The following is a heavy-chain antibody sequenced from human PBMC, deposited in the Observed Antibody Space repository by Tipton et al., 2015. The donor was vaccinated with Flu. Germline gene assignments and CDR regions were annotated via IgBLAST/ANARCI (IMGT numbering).Heavy chain of an antibody. V-gene: IGHV4-59*01. CDR3: ARTLGGGSYLGWVDYYYGMDV. CDR1: GGSISSYH. CDR2: IYYSGST. Sequence: LRLPCTVSGGSISSYHWSWIRQPPGKGLEWIGYIYYSGSTNYNPSPMSRVTISVATSKNQFSLKLSSVTAADTAVYYCARTLGGGSYLGWVDYYYGMDVWGQGTTVTVSS. J-gene: IGHJ6*02. D-gene: IGHD1-26*01.